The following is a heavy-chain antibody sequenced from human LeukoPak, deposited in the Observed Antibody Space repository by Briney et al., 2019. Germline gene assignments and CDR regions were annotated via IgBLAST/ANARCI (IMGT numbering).Heavy chain of an antibody. D-gene: IGHD4-11*01. V-gene: IGHV4-34*01. CDR2: INHSGST. CDR1: GGSFSGYY. J-gene: IGHJ6*02. Sequence: SETLSLTCAVYGGSFSGYYWSWIRQPPGKGLEWIGEINHSGSTNYNPSLKSRVTISVDTSKNQFSLKLSSVTAADTAVYYCARGVGDYSNPEVYYYHGMDVWGQGTTVTVSS. CDR3: ARGVGDYSNPEVYYYHGMDV.